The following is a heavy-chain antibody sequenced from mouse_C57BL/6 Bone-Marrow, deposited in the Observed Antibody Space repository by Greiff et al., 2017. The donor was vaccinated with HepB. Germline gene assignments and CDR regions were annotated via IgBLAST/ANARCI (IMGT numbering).Heavy chain of an antibody. CDR2: IYPRSGNT. CDR3: ARRTYYSNLYFDY. V-gene: IGHV1-81*01. Sequence: QVHVKQSGAELARPGASVKLSCKASGYTFTSYGISWVKQRTGQGLEWIGEIYPRSGNTYYNEKFKGKATLTADKSSSTAYMELRSLTSEDSAVYFCARRTYYSNLYFDYWGQGTTLTVSS. J-gene: IGHJ2*01. CDR1: GYTFTSYG. D-gene: IGHD2-5*01.